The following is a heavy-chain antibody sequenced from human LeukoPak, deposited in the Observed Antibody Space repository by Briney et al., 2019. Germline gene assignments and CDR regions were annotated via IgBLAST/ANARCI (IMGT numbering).Heavy chain of an antibody. CDR3: AANSADYNTLGSSYKV. D-gene: IGHD3-10*01. Sequence: SETLSRTCTVSSASINSGPYYWAWIRQSPGKGLEWIGSISYSGTTYYNPSLKSRLTISVDTSKNHFSLKLSSVTAADTAVYYCAANSADYNTLGSSYKVWGQGTLVTVSS. CDR1: SASINSGPYY. CDR2: ISYSGTT. V-gene: IGHV4-39*02. J-gene: IGHJ4*02.